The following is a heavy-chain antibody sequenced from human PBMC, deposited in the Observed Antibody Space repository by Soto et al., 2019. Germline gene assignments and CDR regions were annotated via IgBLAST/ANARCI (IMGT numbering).Heavy chain of an antibody. Sequence: ASVKCSYIASGYTFASYYMHWVRQAPGQGLEWMGIINPSGGSTSYAQKFQGRVTMTRDTSTSTVYMELSSLRSEDTAVYYCARGQSIMITFGGVIVRPWGQGTLVTVSS. V-gene: IGHV1-46*01. CDR1: GYTFASYY. J-gene: IGHJ5*02. CDR3: ARGQSIMITFGGVIVRP. CDR2: INPSGGST. D-gene: IGHD3-16*02.